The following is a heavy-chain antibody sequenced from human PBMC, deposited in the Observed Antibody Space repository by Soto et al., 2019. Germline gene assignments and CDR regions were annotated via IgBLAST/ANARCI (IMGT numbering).Heavy chain of an antibody. CDR1: GFTFSSYG. D-gene: IGHD2-15*01. Sequence: QVQLVESGGGVVQPGRSLRLSCAASGFTFSSYGMHWVRQAPGKGLEWVAVIWYDGSNKYYADSVKGRFTISRDNSKNTLYLQINGLSPENTAGYYCARGPKGWRAPNATWGQGPLVTVPS. V-gene: IGHV3-33*01. CDR3: ARGPKGWRAPNAT. J-gene: IGHJ5*02. CDR2: IWYDGSNK.